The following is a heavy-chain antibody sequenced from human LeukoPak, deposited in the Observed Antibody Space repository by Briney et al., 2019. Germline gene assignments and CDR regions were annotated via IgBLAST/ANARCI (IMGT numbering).Heavy chain of an antibody. CDR1: GFTFSGYA. V-gene: IGHV3-64D*06. CDR3: VSDRQTQEQI. CDR2: ISSYGDTT. D-gene: IGHD1-26*01. J-gene: IGHJ3*02. Sequence: GGSLRLSCEASGFTFSGYAMHWVRQAPGKGLEFVSAISSYGDTTYYANSVKGRFTISRDNSKNTLDLQMSSLRPEDTAVYYCVSDRQTQEQIWGPGTLVTVSS.